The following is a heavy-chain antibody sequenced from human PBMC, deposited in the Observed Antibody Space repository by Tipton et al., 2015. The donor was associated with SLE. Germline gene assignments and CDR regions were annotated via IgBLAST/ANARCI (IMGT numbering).Heavy chain of an antibody. Sequence: QSGAEVKKPGGSLKISCKGSGFTFTSYWIGWVRQLPGKGLEWMGIIYPGDSDTRYSLSFQGQVTISADKSITTAYLQWSSLKASDTAMYYCAKGKSGSYRDVFNIWGQGTMVTVSS. J-gene: IGHJ3*02. CDR2: IYPGDSDT. D-gene: IGHD3-10*01. CDR1: GFTFTSYW. CDR3: AKGKSGSYRDVFNI. V-gene: IGHV5-51*03.